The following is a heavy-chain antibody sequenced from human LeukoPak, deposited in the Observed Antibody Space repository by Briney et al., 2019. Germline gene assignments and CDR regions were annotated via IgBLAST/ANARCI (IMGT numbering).Heavy chain of an antibody. V-gene: IGHV3-66*01. CDR2: IYSGGST. Sequence: GGSLRLSCAASGFTLSSNYMSWVRQAPGKGLEWVSVIYSGGSTYNADSVKGRFTISRDNSKNTLYLQMNSLRAEDTAVYYCARPVDGGYCSGGSCYGMDVWGQGTTVTVSS. CDR1: GFTLSSNY. J-gene: IGHJ6*02. D-gene: IGHD2-15*01. CDR3: ARPVDGGYCSGGSCYGMDV.